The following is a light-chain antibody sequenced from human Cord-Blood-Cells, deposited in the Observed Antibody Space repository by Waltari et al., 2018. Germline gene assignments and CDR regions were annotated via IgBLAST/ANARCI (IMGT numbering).Light chain of an antibody. Sequence: DIQMTQSPSSLSASVGDRVTITCRASQSISSYLNWYQQKPGKAPKLLIYAASSMQSGVPSTCKGSGPGIDVTLTISSLQPEALATYYCQQSYRTPWTFGQGTKVEIK. V-gene: IGKV1-39*01. J-gene: IGKJ1*01. CDR1: QSISSY. CDR3: QQSYRTPWT. CDR2: AAS.